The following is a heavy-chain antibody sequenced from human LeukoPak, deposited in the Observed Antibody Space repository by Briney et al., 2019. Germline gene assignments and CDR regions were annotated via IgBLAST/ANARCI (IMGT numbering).Heavy chain of an antibody. CDR1: GFTFSNYA. V-gene: IGHV3-21*01. Sequence: GGSLRLSCAASGFTFSNYAMTWVRQAPGKGLEWVSSISSSSSYIYYADSVKGQFTISRDNAKNSLYLQMNSLRAEDTAVYYCARGWLLFFDYWGQGTLVTVSS. CDR3: ARGWLLFFDY. J-gene: IGHJ4*02. D-gene: IGHD3-3*01. CDR2: ISSSSSYI.